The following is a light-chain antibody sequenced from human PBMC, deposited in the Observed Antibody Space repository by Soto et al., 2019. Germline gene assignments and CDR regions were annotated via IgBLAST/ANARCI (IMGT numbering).Light chain of an antibody. J-gene: IGKJ2*03. CDR2: AAS. CDR3: QQCYSTPLYS. CDR1: QNISRY. V-gene: IGKV1-39*01. Sequence: DIQMTQSPSSLSASVGDRVTIPCRASQNISRYLNWYQLKPGKAPKLLIYAASNLQSGVPSRFSGIGSGTDFTLTISSLQPEDFATYYCQQCYSTPLYSFGQGTKLEIK.